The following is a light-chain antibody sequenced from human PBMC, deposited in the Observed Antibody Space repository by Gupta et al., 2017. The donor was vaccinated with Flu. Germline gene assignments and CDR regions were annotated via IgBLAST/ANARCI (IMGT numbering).Light chain of an antibody. CDR1: TSDVGNYDY. CDR2: GVT. V-gene: IGLV2-11*01. Sequence: TSDVGNYDYVSWYQQHPGKAPKLMIYGVTERPSGVPDRFSGSKSGNTASLTISGLQAEDEACYYCCSYAGTFTFVFGGGTRLTVL. J-gene: IGLJ2*01. CDR3: CSYAGTFTFV.